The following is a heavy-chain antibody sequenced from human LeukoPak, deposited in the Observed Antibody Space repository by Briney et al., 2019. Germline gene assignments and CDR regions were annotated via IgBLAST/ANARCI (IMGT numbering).Heavy chain of an antibody. Sequence: ASETLSLTCTVSGGSINSSSYYWGWIRQPPGKGLKSIGSVYYRGNTYYNPSLKSRVTISVDTSKNHFSLRLSSVTAADTAVYYCARHLTTVTTGFDYWGQGTLVTVSS. V-gene: IGHV4-39*01. CDR1: GGSINSSSYY. D-gene: IGHD4-11*01. CDR3: ARHLTTVTTGFDY. CDR2: VYYRGNT. J-gene: IGHJ4*02.